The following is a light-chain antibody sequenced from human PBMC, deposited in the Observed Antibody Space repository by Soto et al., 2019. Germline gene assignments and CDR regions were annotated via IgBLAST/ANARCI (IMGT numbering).Light chain of an antibody. V-gene: IGLV2-14*01. CDR2: DIN. CDR1: SSDVGNYIF. CDR3: VSYTTSASYV. J-gene: IGLJ1*01. Sequence: QSVLTQPASVSGSPGQWITISCTGTSSDVGNYIFVSWYRQHPGKAPKLMIYDINNRPSGVSNRFSGSKSGNTASLTISGLQAEDEADYYCVSYTTSASYVFGTGTKLTVL.